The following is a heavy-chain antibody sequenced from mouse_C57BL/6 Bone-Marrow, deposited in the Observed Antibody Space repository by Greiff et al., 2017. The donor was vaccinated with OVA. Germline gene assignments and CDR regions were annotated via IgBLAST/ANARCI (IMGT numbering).Heavy chain of an antibody. Sequence: EVQLQQSGTVLARPGASVKMSCKTSGYTFTSYWMHWVKQRPGQGLEWIGAIYPGNSDASYNQKFKGKAKLTAVTSASTAYMELSSLTNEDSAVYYGTRGGGYGSSRAWFAYWGQGTLVTVSA. CDR1: GYTFTSYW. V-gene: IGHV1-5*01. CDR3: TRGGGYGSSRAWFAY. J-gene: IGHJ3*01. CDR2: IYPGNSDA. D-gene: IGHD1-1*01.